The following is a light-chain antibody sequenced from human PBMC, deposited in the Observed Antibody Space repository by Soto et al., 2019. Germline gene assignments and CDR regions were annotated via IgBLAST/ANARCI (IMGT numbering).Light chain of an antibody. Sequence: DIVLTQSPGTLSLSPGERAALSCRASQSVSSSYLAWYQQKPGQAPRLLIYGASNRATGIPDRFSGSESGTDFTLTIDRLAPEDSAVYYCQQYSTSPRTFGQGTKVDIK. J-gene: IGKJ1*01. V-gene: IGKV3-20*01. CDR3: QQYSTSPRT. CDR2: GAS. CDR1: QSVSSSY.